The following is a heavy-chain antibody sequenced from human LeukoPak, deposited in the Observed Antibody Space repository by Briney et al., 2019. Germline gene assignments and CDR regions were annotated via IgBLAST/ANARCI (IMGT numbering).Heavy chain of an antibody. CDR3: ARHITPWGWFDP. CDR2: IYYSGNT. Sequence: PSDTLSLTCIVSGGSISSYYWSWIRQPPGKGLEWTGYIYYSGNTNYNPSLKSRVTISVDTSKNQFSLEVSSVTAADTAVYYCARHITPWGWFDPWGQGTLVTVSS. J-gene: IGHJ5*02. V-gene: IGHV4-59*08. CDR1: GGSISSYY. D-gene: IGHD3-16*01.